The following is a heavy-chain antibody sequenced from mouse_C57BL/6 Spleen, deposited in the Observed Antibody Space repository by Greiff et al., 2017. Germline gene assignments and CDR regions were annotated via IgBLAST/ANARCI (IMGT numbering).Heavy chain of an antibody. CDR3: ATGGNYGAMDY. CDR1: GFTFSSYT. CDR2: ISAGGGNT. V-gene: IGHV5-9*04. J-gene: IGHJ4*01. Sequence: DVQLQESGGGLVKPGGSLKLSCAASGFTFSSYTMSWVRQTPEKGLEWVATISAGGGNTYYPDSVKGRFTISGDNAENTLYMQISSLRSEDTAVYYCATGGNYGAMDYWGQGTSVTVSS. D-gene: IGHD2-1*01.